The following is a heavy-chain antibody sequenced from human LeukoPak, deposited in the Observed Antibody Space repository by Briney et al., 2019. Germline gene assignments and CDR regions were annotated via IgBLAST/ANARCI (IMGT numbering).Heavy chain of an antibody. Sequence: GASVKVSCKASGYTFTGYYMHWVRQAPAQGLEWMGWISPNSGGTNYAQKFQGRVTMTRDTSISTAYMELSRLRSDDTAVYYCASYVDIPPSHFDYWGQGTLVTVSS. CDR1: GYTFTGYY. D-gene: IGHD5-12*01. V-gene: IGHV1-2*02. J-gene: IGHJ4*02. CDR2: ISPNSGGT. CDR3: ASYVDIPPSHFDY.